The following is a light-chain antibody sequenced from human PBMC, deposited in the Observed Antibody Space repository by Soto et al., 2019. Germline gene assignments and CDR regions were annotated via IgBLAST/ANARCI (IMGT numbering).Light chain of an antibody. J-gene: IGKJ1*01. CDR1: QGIRND. CDR2: AAS. Sequence: AIQMTQSPPSLSASLGARVTITCRASQGIRNDLGWYQQKPGSAPRLLIYAASTVQSGVPSRFSGSGSGTDFTLAIRSLQREDFATYYCLQDYSLPWTFGQGTKVEIK. CDR3: LQDYSLPWT. V-gene: IGKV1-6*01.